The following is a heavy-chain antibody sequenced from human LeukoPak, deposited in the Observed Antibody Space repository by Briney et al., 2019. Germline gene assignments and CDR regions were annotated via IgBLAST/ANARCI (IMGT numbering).Heavy chain of an antibody. CDR2: IRYDGSNK. J-gene: IGHJ4*02. CDR1: GFTFSSYG. Sequence: QPGGSLRLSCAASGFTFSSYGMHWVRQAPGKGLEWVAFIRYDGSNKYYADSVKGRFTISRDNSKNTLYLQMNSLRAEDTAVYYCAKQSYYDSSGLTYYFDYWGQGTLVTVSS. V-gene: IGHV3-30*02. CDR3: AKQSYYDSSGLTYYFDY. D-gene: IGHD3-22*01.